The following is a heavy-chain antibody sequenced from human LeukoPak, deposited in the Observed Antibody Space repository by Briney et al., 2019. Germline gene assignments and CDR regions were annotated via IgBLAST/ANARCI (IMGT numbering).Heavy chain of an antibody. CDR3: ARGEDGDYYFQH. D-gene: IGHD4-17*01. V-gene: IGHV4-39*07. CDR2: INHSGSS. CDR1: GGSITSSGYY. Sequence: PSETLSLTCTVSGGSITSSGYYWSWIRQPPGKGLEWIGEINHSGSSNYNPSLKSRVTISVDTSKNQFSLKLSSVTAADTAVYYCARGEDGDYYFQHWGQGTLVTVSS. J-gene: IGHJ1*01.